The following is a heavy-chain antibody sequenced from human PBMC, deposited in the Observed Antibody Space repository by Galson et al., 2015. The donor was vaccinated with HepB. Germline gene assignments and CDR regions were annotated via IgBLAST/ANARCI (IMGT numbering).Heavy chain of an antibody. J-gene: IGHJ6*02. Sequence: SLRLSCAASGFTFSSYGMHWVRQAPGKGLEWVAFIRYDGSNKYYADSVKGRFTISRDNSKNTLYLQMNSLRAEDTAVYYCAKVANYDYAWGSYRPAYYYYGMDVWGQGTTVTVSS. D-gene: IGHD3-16*02. CDR3: AKVANYDYAWGSYRPAYYYYGMDV. CDR1: GFTFSSYG. V-gene: IGHV3-30*02. CDR2: IRYDGSNK.